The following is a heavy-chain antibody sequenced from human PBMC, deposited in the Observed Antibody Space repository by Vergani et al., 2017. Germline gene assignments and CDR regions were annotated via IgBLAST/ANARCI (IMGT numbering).Heavy chain of an antibody. V-gene: IGHV4-39*07. CDR3: ARRTGVSRNNAFDI. CDR1: GGSISSSSYY. CDR2: IYYSGST. D-gene: IGHD1-14*01. J-gene: IGHJ3*02. Sequence: QLQLQESGPGLVKPSETLSLTCTVSGGSISSSSYYWGWIRQPPGKGLEWIGSIYYSGSTYYNPSLKSRVTISVDTSKNQFSLKLSSVTAADTAVYYCARRTGVSRNNAFDIWGQGTMVTVSS.